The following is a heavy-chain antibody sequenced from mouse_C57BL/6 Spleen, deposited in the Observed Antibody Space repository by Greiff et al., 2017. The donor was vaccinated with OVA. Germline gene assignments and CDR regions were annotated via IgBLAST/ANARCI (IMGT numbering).Heavy chain of an antibody. CDR3: ARSELGRGYFAY. CDR1: GYTFTSYG. V-gene: IGHV1-81*01. D-gene: IGHD4-1*01. Sequence: VQLQQSGAELARPGASVKLSCKASGYTFTSYGISWVKQRTGQGLEWIGEIYPRSGNTYYNEKFKGKATLTADKSSSTAYMELRSLTSEDTAVYFCARSELGRGYFAYWGQGTTLTVSS. CDR2: IYPRSGNT. J-gene: IGHJ2*01.